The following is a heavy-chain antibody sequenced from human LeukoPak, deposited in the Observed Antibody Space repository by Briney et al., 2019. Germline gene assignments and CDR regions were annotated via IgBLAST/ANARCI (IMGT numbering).Heavy chain of an antibody. J-gene: IGHJ4*02. CDR1: GFTFTTYT. Sequence: PGGSLRLSCAASGFTFTTYTMNWVRQAPGKGLEWVSSISSSSSYIYYADSVKGRFTISRDNAKNSLYLQMNSLRAEDTAVYYCARDLGGMKNYWGQGTLVTVSS. CDR2: ISSSSSYI. V-gene: IGHV3-21*01. CDR3: ARDLGGMKNY.